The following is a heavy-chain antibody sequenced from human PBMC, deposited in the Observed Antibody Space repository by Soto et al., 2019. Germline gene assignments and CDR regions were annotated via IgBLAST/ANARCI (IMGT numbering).Heavy chain of an antibody. D-gene: IGHD3-9*01. J-gene: IGHJ6*02. CDR1: GGSFSGYY. CDR2: INHSGST. Sequence: SETLSLTCAVYGGSFSGYYWSWIRQPPGKGLEWIGEINHSGSTNYNPSLKSRVTISVDTSKNQFSLKLSSVTAADTAAYYCARNADYDILTGYYGMDVWGQGTTVTVSS. V-gene: IGHV4-34*01. CDR3: ARNADYDILTGYYGMDV.